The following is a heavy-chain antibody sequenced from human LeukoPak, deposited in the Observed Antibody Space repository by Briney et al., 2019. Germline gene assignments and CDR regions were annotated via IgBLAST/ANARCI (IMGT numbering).Heavy chain of an antibody. CDR1: GCTFSSYA. CDR3: ARSKGIAVADFDY. J-gene: IGHJ4*02. V-gene: IGHV1-69*13. CDR2: IIPIFGTA. D-gene: IGHD6-19*01. Sequence: ASVKVSCKASGCTFSSYAISWVRQAPGQGLEWMGGIIPIFGTANYAQKFQGRVTITADESTSTAYMELSSLRSEDTAVYYCARSKGIAVADFDYWGQGTLVTVSS.